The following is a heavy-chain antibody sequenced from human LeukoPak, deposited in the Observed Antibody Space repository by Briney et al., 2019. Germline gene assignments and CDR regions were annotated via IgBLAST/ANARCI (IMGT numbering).Heavy chain of an antibody. CDR3: AKGTYYDIFSPDY. D-gene: IGHD3-9*01. J-gene: IGHJ4*02. CDR1: GFTFSSYS. V-gene: IGHV3-21*04. CDR2: ISSSSSYI. Sequence: GGSLRLSCAASGFTFSSYSMIWVRQAPGKGLEWVSSISSSSSYIYYADSVKGRFTISRDNAKNSLYLQMNSLRAEDTAVYYCAKGTYYDIFSPDYWGQGTLVTVSS.